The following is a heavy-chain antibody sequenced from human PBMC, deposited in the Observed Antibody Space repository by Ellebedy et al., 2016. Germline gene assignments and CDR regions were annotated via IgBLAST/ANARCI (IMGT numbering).Heavy chain of an antibody. CDR3: ARERGAYCSGGSCSSERGGFDY. J-gene: IGHJ4*02. D-gene: IGHD2-15*01. Sequence: ASVKVSXKASGYTFTGYYMHWVRQAPGQGLEWMGWINPNSGGTNYAQKFQGRVTMTRDTSISTAYMELSRLRSDDTAVYYCARERGAYCSGGSCSSERGGFDYWGQGTLVTVSS. CDR1: GYTFTGYY. CDR2: INPNSGGT. V-gene: IGHV1-2*02.